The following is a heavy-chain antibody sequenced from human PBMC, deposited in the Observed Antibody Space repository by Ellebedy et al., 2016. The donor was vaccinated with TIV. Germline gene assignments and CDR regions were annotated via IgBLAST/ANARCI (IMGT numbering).Heavy chain of an antibody. V-gene: IGHV3-23*01. J-gene: IGHJ4*02. Sequence: GGSLRLSXAASGFTFSSYAMSWVRQAPGKGLEWVSAISGSGGSTYYADSVKGRFTISRDNSKNTLYLQMNSLRAEDTAVYYCAKDPHYGSSSAFDYWGQGTLVTVSS. D-gene: IGHD6-6*01. CDR3: AKDPHYGSSSAFDY. CDR2: ISGSGGST. CDR1: GFTFSSYA.